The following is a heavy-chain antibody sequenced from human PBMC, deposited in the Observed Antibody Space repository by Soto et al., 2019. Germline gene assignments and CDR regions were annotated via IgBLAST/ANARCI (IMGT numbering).Heavy chain of an antibody. CDR3: AHKGGRGAGMDV. CDR2: IYWDGDK. J-gene: IGHJ6*02. Sequence: QITLKESGPPLVKPTQTLTVTCTFSGFSLSTSGVGVAWIRQPPGKALEWLALIYWDGDKRYSPFLKSRLTITKDTSENQVVLTLTNMDPVDTGTYYCAHKGGRGAGMDVWGQGTTVTVSS. D-gene: IGHD2-15*01. V-gene: IGHV2-5*02. CDR1: GFSLSTSGVG.